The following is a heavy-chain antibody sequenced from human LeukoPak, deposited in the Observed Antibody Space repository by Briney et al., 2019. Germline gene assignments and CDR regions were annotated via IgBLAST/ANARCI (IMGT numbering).Heavy chain of an antibody. J-gene: IGHJ6*03. CDR1: GFTFSSYG. V-gene: IGHV3-23*01. CDR2: ITNGGST. Sequence: GGSPRLSCAASGFTFSSYGMSWVRQAPGKGLEWVSGITNGGSTYYGDSVKGRFTISRDNSKNTLYLQMNSLRAEDTAVYYCAREYMDVWGKGTTVSISS. CDR3: AREYMDV.